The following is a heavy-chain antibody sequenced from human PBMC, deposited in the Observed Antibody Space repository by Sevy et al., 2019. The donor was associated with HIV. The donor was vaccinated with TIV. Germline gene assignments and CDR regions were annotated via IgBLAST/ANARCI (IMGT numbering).Heavy chain of an antibody. V-gene: IGHV3-11*06. J-gene: IGHJ4*02. Sequence: EGSLRLSCAASGLIFSDYYMGWVRQAPGKGLEWVADISSGNTYTNYADSVKGRFTISRDNAKKSLYLQMNTLRAEDTAVYYCARLRVIASAPYYFDYWGQGALVTVSS. CDR1: GLIFSDYY. CDR3: ARLRVIASAPYYFDY. CDR2: ISSGNTYT. D-gene: IGHD2-21*01.